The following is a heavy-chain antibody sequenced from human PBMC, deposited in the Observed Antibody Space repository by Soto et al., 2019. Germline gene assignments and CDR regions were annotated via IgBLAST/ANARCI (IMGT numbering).Heavy chain of an antibody. Sequence: PSETLSLTCTVSGGSISSSSYYWGWIRQPPGKGLEWIGSIYYSGSTYYNPSLKSRVTISVDTSKNQFSLKLSSVTAADTAVYYCARHGGIAVAGTDWLAPWGQGTLVTVSS. D-gene: IGHD6-19*01. CDR3: ARHGGIAVAGTDWLAP. V-gene: IGHV4-39*01. CDR1: GGSISSSSYY. CDR2: IYYSGST. J-gene: IGHJ5*02.